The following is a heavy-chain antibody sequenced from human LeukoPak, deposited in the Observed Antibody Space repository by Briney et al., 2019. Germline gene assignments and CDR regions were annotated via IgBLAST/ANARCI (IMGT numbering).Heavy chain of an antibody. V-gene: IGHV3-30*02. J-gene: IGHJ4*02. CDR3: ARGEYSSSWYDY. D-gene: IGHD6-13*01. Sequence: PGGSLRLSCAASGFTFSSYGMHWVRQAPGKGLEWVAFIRYDGSNKYYADSVKGRLTISRDNSKNTLYLQMNSLRAEDTAVYYCARGEYSSSWYDYWGQGTLVTVSS. CDR2: IRYDGSNK. CDR1: GFTFSSYG.